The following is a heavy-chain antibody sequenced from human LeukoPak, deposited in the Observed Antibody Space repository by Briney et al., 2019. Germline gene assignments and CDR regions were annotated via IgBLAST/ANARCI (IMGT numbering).Heavy chain of an antibody. CDR1: GGSIGSYY. CDR2: IYYSGST. Sequence: RSETLSLTCTVSGGSIGSYYWSWIRQPPGKGLEWIGYIYYSGSTNYNPSLKSRVTISVDTSKNQFSLKLSSVTAADTAVYYCARVESGYDYYYYYYYMDVWGKGTTVTVSS. D-gene: IGHD5-12*01. CDR3: ARVESGYDYYYYYYYMDV. J-gene: IGHJ6*03. V-gene: IGHV4-59*01.